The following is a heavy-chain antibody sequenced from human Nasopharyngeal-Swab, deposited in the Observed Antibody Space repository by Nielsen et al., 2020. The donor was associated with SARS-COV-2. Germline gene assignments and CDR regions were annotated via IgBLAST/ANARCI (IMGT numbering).Heavy chain of an antibody. D-gene: IGHD5-12*01. CDR1: GFTFSNFA. CDR3: AKDRDSGDDSEEYYHYYGMDV. J-gene: IGHJ6*02. V-gene: IGHV3-23*01. CDR2: ISGDSDST. Sequence: GESLKISCAASGFTFSNFAMSWVRQAPGKGLEWVSVISGDSDSTYYTDSVRGRFTISRDNSKNTLNLQMNNLRVEDTAIYYCAKDRDSGDDSEEYYHYYGMDVWGQGAPVTVSS.